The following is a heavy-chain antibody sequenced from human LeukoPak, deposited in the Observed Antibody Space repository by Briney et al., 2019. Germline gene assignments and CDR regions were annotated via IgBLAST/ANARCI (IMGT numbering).Heavy chain of an antibody. J-gene: IGHJ4*02. CDR1: GYTFTSYG. CDR2: ISAYNGNT. V-gene: IGHV1-18*01. CDR3: ARGDYYDSSGYDYFDY. D-gene: IGHD3-22*01. Sequence: GASVKVSCKASGYTFTSYGISWVRQAPGQGLEWMGWISAYNGNTNYAQKLQGRVTMTTDTSTSTAYMELRSLRSEDTAVYYCARGDYYDSSGYDYFDYWGQGTLVTVSS.